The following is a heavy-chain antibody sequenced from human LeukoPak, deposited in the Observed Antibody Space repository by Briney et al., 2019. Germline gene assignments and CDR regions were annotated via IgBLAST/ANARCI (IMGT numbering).Heavy chain of an antibody. J-gene: IGHJ4*02. Sequence: PGESLRLSCAASGFTVSSNYMSWVRQAPGKGLEWVSVIYSGGGTYYADSVKGRVTISRDISKNTVYLQMNSLRAEDTAVYYCARGYGSGSFYNPFDYWGQGTLVTVSS. CDR3: ARGYGSGSFYNPFDY. CDR1: GFTVSSNY. CDR2: IYSGGGT. V-gene: IGHV3-53*01. D-gene: IGHD3-10*01.